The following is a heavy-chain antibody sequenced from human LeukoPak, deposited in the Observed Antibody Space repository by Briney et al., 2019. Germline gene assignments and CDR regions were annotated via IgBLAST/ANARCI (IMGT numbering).Heavy chain of an antibody. V-gene: IGHV4-39*01. CDR2: IYYGGTT. Sequence: SETLSLTCTVSGGSLSRSSYWWDWIRQPPGKGLGWLGSIYYGGTTYYNPSLKSRATISVATSKMQFSLKLSSVTAADTAVYNCASRTIGTKSIDYWGQGTLVTVSS. CDR3: ASRTIGTKSIDY. D-gene: IGHD1-7*01. CDR1: GGSLSRSSYW. J-gene: IGHJ4*02.